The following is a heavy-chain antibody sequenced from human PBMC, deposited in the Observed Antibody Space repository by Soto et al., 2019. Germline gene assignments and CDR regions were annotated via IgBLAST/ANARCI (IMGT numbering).Heavy chain of an antibody. CDR2: INHSGST. D-gene: IGHD3-16*02. V-gene: IGHV4-34*01. CDR3: ARGIMITFGGVIADDYYYYGMDV. J-gene: IGHJ6*02. Sequence: SETLSLTCAVYGGSFSGYYWSWIRQPPGKGLEWIGEINHSGSTNYNPSLKSRVTISVDTSKNQFSLKLSSVTAADTAVYYCARGIMITFGGVIADDYYYYGMDVWGQGTTVTVSS. CDR1: GGSFSGYY.